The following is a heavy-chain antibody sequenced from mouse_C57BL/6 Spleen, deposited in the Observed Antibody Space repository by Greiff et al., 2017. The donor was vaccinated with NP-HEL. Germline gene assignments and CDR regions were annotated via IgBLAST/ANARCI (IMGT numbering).Heavy chain of an antibody. V-gene: IGHV1-62-2*01. D-gene: IGHD1-1*01. CDR1: GYTFTEYT. J-gene: IGHJ1*03. Sequence: VQLQQSGAELVKPGASVKLSCKASGYTFTEYTIHWVKQRHGQGLEWIGCFYPGSDGIKYNEKFKDKATLTVEKSSSTVYMELSRLTSEDSAVYFCARDDDSSTVEFDVWGTGTTVTVSS. CDR2: FYPGSDGI. CDR3: ARDDDSSTVEFDV.